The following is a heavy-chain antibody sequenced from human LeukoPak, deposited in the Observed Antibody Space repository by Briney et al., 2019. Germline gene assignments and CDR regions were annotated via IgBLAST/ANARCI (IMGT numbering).Heavy chain of an antibody. Sequence: ASVKVSCKVTGYTLTELSMHWVRQAPGKGLEWMGGFDPEDGETIYAQMLQGRVTMTEDTSTDTAYMELSSLRSEDTAVYYCATAPRGVRGVGLNYYNHYGMDVWGQGTTVTVSS. CDR3: ATAPRGVRGVGLNYYNHYGMDV. CDR2: FDPEDGET. D-gene: IGHD3-10*01. J-gene: IGHJ6*02. CDR1: GYTLTELS. V-gene: IGHV1-24*01.